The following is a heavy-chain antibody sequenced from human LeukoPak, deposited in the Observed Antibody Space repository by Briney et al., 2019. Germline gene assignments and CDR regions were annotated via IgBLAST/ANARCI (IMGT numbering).Heavy chain of an antibody. D-gene: IGHD2-2*01. V-gene: IGHV3-30*03. CDR1: GITFSNYA. CDR3: AGRGYCSSSSCYPPPYYYYYGMDV. Sequence: GGTLRLSCAASGITFSNYAMNWVRQAPGKGLEWVAVISYDGSNKYYEDSVKGRFTISRDNSKNTLYLQMNSLRAEDTAVYYCAGRGYCSSSSCYPPPYYYYYGMDVWGQGTTVTVSS. J-gene: IGHJ6*02. CDR2: ISYDGSNK.